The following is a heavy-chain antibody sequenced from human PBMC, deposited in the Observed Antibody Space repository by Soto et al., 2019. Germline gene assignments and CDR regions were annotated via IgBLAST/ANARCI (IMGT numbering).Heavy chain of an antibody. V-gene: IGHV4-59*08. CDR1: GGSISSYY. J-gene: IGHJ4*02. CDR3: ARVFIGGSYYFDY. Sequence: SETLSLTCTVSGGSISSYYWSWIRQPPGKGLEWIGYIYYSGSTNYNPSLKSRVTISVDTSKNQFSLKLSSVTAADTAVYYCARVFIGGSYYFDYWGQGTLVTVSS. D-gene: IGHD1-26*01. CDR2: IYYSGST.